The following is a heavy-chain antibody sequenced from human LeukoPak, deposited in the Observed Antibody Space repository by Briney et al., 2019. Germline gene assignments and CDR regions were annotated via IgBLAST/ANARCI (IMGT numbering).Heavy chain of an antibody. D-gene: IGHD2-21*02. CDR1: GFTFSNYA. CDR2: ISLDGSKR. CDR3: AREHVVVVTAIRLGY. V-gene: IGHV3-30*04. Sequence: GGSLRLSCAASGFTFSNYAMHWIRQAPGEGLEWVAAISLDGSKRHYADSVKGRFTISRDNSKNTLYLQVNSLRAEDTAVYYCAREHVVVVTAIRLGYWGQGTLVTVSS. J-gene: IGHJ4*02.